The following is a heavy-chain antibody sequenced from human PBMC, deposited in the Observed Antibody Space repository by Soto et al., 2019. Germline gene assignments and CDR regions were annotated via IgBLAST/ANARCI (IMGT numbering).Heavy chain of an antibody. V-gene: IGHV1-69*02. CDR3: ARRRYCGADCYSKYYYGMDV. CDR2: IIPVLGVT. CDR1: GSTFSSYT. Sequence: QVHLVQSGAEVKKPGSSVKVSCQASGSTFSSYTVSWVRQAPGQGLEWMGRIIPVLGVTNYAPKFKGRVTITADKSKTTAYMELSSRRSGDTAVYYCARRRYCGADCYSKYYYGMDVWGQGTTVTVSS. J-gene: IGHJ6*02. D-gene: IGHD2-21*02.